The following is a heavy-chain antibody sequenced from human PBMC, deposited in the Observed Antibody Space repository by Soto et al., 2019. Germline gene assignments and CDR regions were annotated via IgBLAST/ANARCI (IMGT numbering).Heavy chain of an antibody. CDR3: ARLYYCSSTSYYRRAWWFDP. Sequence: LQLQESGPGLVKPSETLSLTCTVSGGSISSSSYYWGWIRQPPGKGLEWIGCLYYSGSTYYNPSLKRRVTISVDSYQNQFSLKLSYVTAADKALYYCARLYYCSSTSYYRRAWWFDPWGQGTLVTLSS. CDR1: GGSISSSSYY. CDR2: LYYSGST. D-gene: IGHD2-2*02. V-gene: IGHV4-39*01. J-gene: IGHJ5*02.